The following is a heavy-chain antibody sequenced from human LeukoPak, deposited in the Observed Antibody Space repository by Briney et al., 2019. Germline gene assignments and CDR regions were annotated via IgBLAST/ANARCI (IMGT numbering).Heavy chain of an antibody. D-gene: IGHD3-10*01. V-gene: IGHV3-21*01. CDR1: GFTFSSYS. CDR2: ISSSSYI. Sequence: GGSLRLSCAASGFTFSSYSMNWVRQAPGKGLEWVSSISSSSYIYYADSVKGRFTISRDNAKNSLYLQMNSLRAEDTAVYYCARGLTMVRGVIIAPMDVWGQGTTVTVSS. J-gene: IGHJ6*02. CDR3: ARGLTMVRGVIIAPMDV.